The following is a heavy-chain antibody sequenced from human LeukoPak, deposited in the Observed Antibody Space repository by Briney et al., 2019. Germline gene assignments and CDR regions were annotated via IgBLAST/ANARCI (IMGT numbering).Heavy chain of an antibody. J-gene: IGHJ4*02. D-gene: IGHD1-20*01. CDR3: ARAFNWNLDY. V-gene: IGHV4-30-2*01. Sequence: PSQTQSLTCTVSGGSISSGGYYWSWIRQPPGKGLEWIGYIYHSGSTYYNPSLKSRVTISVDRSKNQFSLKLSSVTAADTAVYYCARAFNWNLDYWGQGTLVTVSS. CDR1: GGSISSGGYY. CDR2: IYHSGST.